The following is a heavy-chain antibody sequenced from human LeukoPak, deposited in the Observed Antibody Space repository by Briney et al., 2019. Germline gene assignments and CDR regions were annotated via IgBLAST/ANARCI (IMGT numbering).Heavy chain of an antibody. CDR2: ISSSSSTI. D-gene: IGHD6-19*01. J-gene: IGHJ4*02. CDR1: GFTFSSYS. V-gene: IGHV3-48*01. CDR3: ARGKNSGWPYYFDY. Sequence: PGGSLRLSCAASGFTFSSYSMNWVRQAPGKGLEWVSYISSSSSTIYYADSVKGRFTISRDNAKNSLYLQMNSLRAEDTAVYYCARGKNSGWPYYFDYWGQGTLVTVS.